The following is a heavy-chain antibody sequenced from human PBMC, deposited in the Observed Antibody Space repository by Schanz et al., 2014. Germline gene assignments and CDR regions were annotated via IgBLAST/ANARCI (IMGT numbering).Heavy chain of an antibody. D-gene: IGHD4-17*01. J-gene: IGHJ5*02. CDR1: GGSISIGGYC. Sequence: QVQLQESGPGLVKPSETLSLTCAVSGGSISIGGYCWSWIRQTPGKRLDWIGYIFSSGRPSYNPALKSRVTISVHTPKNQFSLKQTSVTAADTAVYYCATGFGDYCISWGQGTLVTVSS. CDR3: ATGFGDYCIS. CDR2: IFSSGRP. V-gene: IGHV4-30-4*07.